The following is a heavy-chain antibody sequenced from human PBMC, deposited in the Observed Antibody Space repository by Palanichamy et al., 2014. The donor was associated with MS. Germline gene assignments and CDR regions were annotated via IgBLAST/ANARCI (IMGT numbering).Heavy chain of an antibody. CDR3: AREDDLGGYAD. CDR1: GFTFSSSW. J-gene: IGHJ4*02. V-gene: IGHV3-7*01. Sequence: EVQLVESGGGLVQPGGSLRLSCAASGFTFSSSWMSWVRQAPGKGLEWVANIKRDGSQKYYVDSVKGRFTISRDNAKSSLYLQMNSLRAEDTAVYYCAREDDLGGYADWGQGTLVTVSS. CDR2: IKRDGSQK. D-gene: IGHD5-12*01.